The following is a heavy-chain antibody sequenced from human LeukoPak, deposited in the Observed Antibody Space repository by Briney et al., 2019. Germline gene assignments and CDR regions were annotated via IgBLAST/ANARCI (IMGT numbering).Heavy chain of an antibody. V-gene: IGHV3-23*01. CDR3: AGDRHNDWYSTLDY. Sequence: GGSLRLSCVASGFAFTKCAVSWIRQAPGKGLEWVAIITATGVTAYYADSVKGRFTISRDNSRNTLYTQMHSLRADDTAIYYCAGDRHNDWYSTLDYWGQGPQVTVSP. CDR2: ITATGVTA. CDR1: GFAFTKCA. D-gene: IGHD3-9*01. J-gene: IGHJ4*02.